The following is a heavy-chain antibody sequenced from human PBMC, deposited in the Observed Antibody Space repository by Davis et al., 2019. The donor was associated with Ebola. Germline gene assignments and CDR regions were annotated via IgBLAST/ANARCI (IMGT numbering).Heavy chain of an antibody. V-gene: IGHV4-61*05. Sequence: SETLSLTCTVSGGSISSSSYYWGWIRQPPGKGLEWIGYIYYSGSTNYNPSLKSRVTISVDTSKNQFSLKLSSVTAADTAVYYCARGDYGDYMYYFDYWGQGTLVTVSS. J-gene: IGHJ4*02. CDR3: ARGDYGDYMYYFDY. D-gene: IGHD4-17*01. CDR2: IYYSGST. CDR1: GGSISSSSYY.